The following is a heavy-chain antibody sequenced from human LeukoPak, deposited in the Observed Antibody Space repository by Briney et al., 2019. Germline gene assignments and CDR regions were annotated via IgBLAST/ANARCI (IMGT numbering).Heavy chain of an antibody. CDR3: ATHPRYGGNSAPQEPDYFDY. Sequence: ASVKVSCKVSGYTLTELSMHWVRQAPGKGLEWMGGFDPEDGETIYAQKFQGRVTMTEDTSTDTAYMELSSLRSEDTAVYYCATHPRYGGNSAPQEPDYFDYWGQGTLVTVSS. J-gene: IGHJ4*02. V-gene: IGHV1-24*01. CDR1: GYTLTELS. D-gene: IGHD4-17*01. CDR2: FDPEDGET.